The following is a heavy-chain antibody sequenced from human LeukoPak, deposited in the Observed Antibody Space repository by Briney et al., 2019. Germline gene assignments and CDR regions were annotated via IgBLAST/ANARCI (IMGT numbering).Heavy chain of an antibody. Sequence: GGSLRLSCAASGFTFSSYAMSWVRQAPGKGLEWVSAISGSGGSTYYADSVKGRFTISRDNSKNTLYLQMNSLRAEDTAVYYCAKDPMALLSSSSPFDYWGQGTLVTVSS. D-gene: IGHD6-6*01. J-gene: IGHJ4*02. CDR1: GFTFSSYA. CDR2: ISGSGGST. CDR3: AKDPMALLSSSSPFDY. V-gene: IGHV3-23*01.